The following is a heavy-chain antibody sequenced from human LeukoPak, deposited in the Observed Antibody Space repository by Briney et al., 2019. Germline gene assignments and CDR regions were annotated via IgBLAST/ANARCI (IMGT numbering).Heavy chain of an antibody. CDR3: ARRGRHGSGSYYLPLFDY. V-gene: IGHV1-2*02. J-gene: IGHJ4*02. D-gene: IGHD3-10*01. Sequence: GASVKVSCKASGYTFTGYYMHWVRQAPGQGLEWMGWINPNSGGTNYAQKFQGRVTTTRDTSISTAYMELSRLRSDDTAVYYCARRGRHGSGSYYLPLFDYWGQGTLVTVSS. CDR1: GYTFTGYY. CDR2: INPNSGGT.